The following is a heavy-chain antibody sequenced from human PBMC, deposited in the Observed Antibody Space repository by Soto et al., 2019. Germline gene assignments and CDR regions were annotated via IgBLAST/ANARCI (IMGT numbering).Heavy chain of an antibody. D-gene: IGHD3-22*01. CDR2: ISISGVTV. CDR1: GFIFSDYY. Sequence: QVQLVESGGCLVKPGGSLRLSCAASGFIFSDYYMSWIRQAPGKGLEWVSFISISGVTVYYADSVRGRFTISRDDSKNSPYLQMNNLGPEDAAVYYCAGRRAMLEPRVFYYDDPWGQGTLVTVSS. CDR3: AGRRAMLEPRVFYYDDP. V-gene: IGHV3-11*04. J-gene: IGHJ5*02.